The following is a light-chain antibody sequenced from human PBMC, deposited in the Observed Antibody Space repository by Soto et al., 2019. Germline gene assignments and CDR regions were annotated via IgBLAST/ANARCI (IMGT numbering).Light chain of an antibody. CDR3: QHSKISPWS. V-gene: IGKV1-39*01. J-gene: IGKJ1*01. CDR1: QNVNNF. CDR2: SAS. Sequence: DIQMTQSPSSLSASVGDRVTITCRASQNVNNFLNWYQQKPGKAPLLLIYSASSLQSGVPSRFSGSGSGTDFTLTINSLQPEDFAVYYCQHSKISPWSFGQGTKVE.